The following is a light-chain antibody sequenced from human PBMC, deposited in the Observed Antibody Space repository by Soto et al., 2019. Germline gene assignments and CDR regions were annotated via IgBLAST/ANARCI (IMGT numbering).Light chain of an antibody. Sequence: EIVLTQSPATLSLSPGERATLSCRASQSVSSSYLAWYQQTPGQAPRLLVYDTSYRATGVPDRFSGSGSGTDFTLTISRLEPEDSAVYYCQQYDSSPWTFGQGTKVDNK. J-gene: IGKJ1*01. CDR2: DTS. CDR3: QQYDSSPWT. V-gene: IGKV3-20*01. CDR1: QSVSSSY.